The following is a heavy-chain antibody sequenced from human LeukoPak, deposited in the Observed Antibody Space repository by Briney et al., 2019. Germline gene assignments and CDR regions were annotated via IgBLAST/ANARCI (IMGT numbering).Heavy chain of an antibody. CDR3: ARHTYSSLAVDMDV. J-gene: IGHJ6*03. D-gene: IGHD6-13*01. Sequence: SETLSLTCAVYGESFSGYYWSWIRQPPGKGLEWIGEINHSGSTNYNPSLKSRVTISVDTSKNQFSLKLSSVTAADTAVYYCARHTYSSLAVDMDVWGKGTTVTISS. V-gene: IGHV4-34*01. CDR2: INHSGST. CDR1: GESFSGYY.